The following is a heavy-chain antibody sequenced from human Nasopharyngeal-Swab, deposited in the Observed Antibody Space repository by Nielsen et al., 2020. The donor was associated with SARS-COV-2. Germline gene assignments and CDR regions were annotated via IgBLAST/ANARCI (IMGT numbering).Heavy chain of an antibody. D-gene: IGHD6-19*01. J-gene: IGHJ3*02. CDR3: AKGWQWMVRDAFDI. V-gene: IGHV3-23*01. CDR1: GFTFSSYS. CDR2: ISGSGGST. Sequence: GESLKISWAASGFTFSSYSMSWVRQAPGKGLEWVSAISGSGGSTYFADSVKGRFTISRDNPKNTLYLQMNSLRAEDTAVYYCAKGWQWMVRDAFDIWGQGTMVNVSS.